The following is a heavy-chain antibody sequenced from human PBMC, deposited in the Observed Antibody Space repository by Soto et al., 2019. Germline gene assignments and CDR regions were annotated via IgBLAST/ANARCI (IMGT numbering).Heavy chain of an antibody. J-gene: IGHJ6*02. V-gene: IGHV3-30-3*01. D-gene: IGHD5-12*01. Sequence: GGSLRLSCAASGFTFSSYAMHGVRQAPGKGLEWVAVISYDGSNKYSADSVKGRFTISRDNSKNTLYLQMNSLRAEDTAVYYCARGPYQGYSGYGGMDVWGQGTTVTVSS. CDR2: ISYDGSNK. CDR3: ARGPYQGYSGYGGMDV. CDR1: GFTFSSYA.